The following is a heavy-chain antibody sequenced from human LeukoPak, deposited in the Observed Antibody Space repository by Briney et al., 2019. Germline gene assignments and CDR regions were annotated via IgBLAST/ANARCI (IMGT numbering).Heavy chain of an antibody. V-gene: IGHV1-69*04. D-gene: IGHD5-24*01. CDR2: IIPILGIA. Sequence: SVKVSCKASGGTFSSYAISWVRQAPGQGLEWMGRIIPILGIANYAQKFQGRVTITADKSTSTAYMELSSLRSEDTAVYYCARSRDGYQVRPAFDIWGQGTMVTVSS. J-gene: IGHJ3*02. CDR1: GGTFSSYA. CDR3: ARSRDGYQVRPAFDI.